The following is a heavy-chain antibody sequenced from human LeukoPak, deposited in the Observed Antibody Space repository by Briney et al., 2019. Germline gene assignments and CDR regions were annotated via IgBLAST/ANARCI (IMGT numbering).Heavy chain of an antibody. J-gene: IGHJ4*02. CDR2: ARNKANSYST. CDR1: GFTFSDHY. V-gene: IGHV3-72*01. CDR3: TRTMGGGYSPFDY. Sequence: GGSLRLSCVASGFTFSDHYMDWVRQAPGKGLEWVGRARNKANSYSTEYAASVKGRFTISRDDSENSLWLQMNSLKTEDTAVYYCTRTMGGGYSPFDYWGQGTLVTVSS. D-gene: IGHD1-26*01.